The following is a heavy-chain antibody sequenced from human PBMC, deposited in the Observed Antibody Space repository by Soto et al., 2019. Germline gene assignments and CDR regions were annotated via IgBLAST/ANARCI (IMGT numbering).Heavy chain of an antibody. CDR1: GYTFTSYA. CDR2: INAGNGNT. D-gene: IGHD3-3*01. V-gene: IGHV1-3*01. Sequence: ASGYTFTSYAMHWVRQAPGQRLEWMGWINAGNGNTKYSQKFQGRVTITRDTSASTAYMELSSLRSEDTAVYYCARVSGWYYFDYWGQGTLVTVSS. J-gene: IGHJ4*02. CDR3: ARVSGWYYFDY.